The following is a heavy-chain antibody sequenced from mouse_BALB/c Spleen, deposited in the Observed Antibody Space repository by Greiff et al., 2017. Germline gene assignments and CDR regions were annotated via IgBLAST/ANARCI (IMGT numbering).Heavy chain of an antibody. CDR2: IYPSDSYT. D-gene: IGHD2-1*01. J-gene: IGHJ2*01. Sequence: QVQLQQPGAELVRPGASVKLSCKASGYTFTSYWINWVKQRPGQGLEWIGNIYPSDSYTNYNQKFKDKATLTVDKSSSTAYMQLSSPTSEDSAVYYCTRGVTNWYYFDYWGQGTTLTVSS. V-gene: IGHV1-69*02. CDR1: GYTFTSYW. CDR3: TRGVTNWYYFDY.